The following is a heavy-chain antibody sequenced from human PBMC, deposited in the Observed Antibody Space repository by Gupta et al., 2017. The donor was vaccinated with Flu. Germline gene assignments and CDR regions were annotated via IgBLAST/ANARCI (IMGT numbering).Heavy chain of an antibody. D-gene: IGHD3-10*01. J-gene: IGHJ4*02. Sequence: QVQLVESGGGVVQPWRSLRPSCAASGFPFSCYGMHWVRQAPGKGLEWVAVIWYDGSNKYYADSVKGRFTISRDNSKNTLYLQMNSLRAEDTAVYYCARDGASRFGELIPIYFDYWGQGTLVTVSS. V-gene: IGHV3-33*01. CDR3: ARDGASRFGELIPIYFDY. CDR1: GFPFSCYG. CDR2: IWYDGSNK.